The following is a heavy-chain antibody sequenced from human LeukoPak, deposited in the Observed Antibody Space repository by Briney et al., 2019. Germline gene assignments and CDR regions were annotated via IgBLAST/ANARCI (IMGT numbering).Heavy chain of an antibody. D-gene: IGHD1-14*01. CDR2: IYHSGST. CDR3: ATLGEPFDY. Sequence: SQTLSLTCTVSGGSISSGGYYWSWIWQPPGKGLEWIGYIYHSGSTYYNPSLKSRVTISVDRSKNQFSLKLSSVTAADTAVYYCATLGEPFDYWGQGTLVTVSS. CDR1: GGSISSGGYY. J-gene: IGHJ4*02. V-gene: IGHV4-30-2*01.